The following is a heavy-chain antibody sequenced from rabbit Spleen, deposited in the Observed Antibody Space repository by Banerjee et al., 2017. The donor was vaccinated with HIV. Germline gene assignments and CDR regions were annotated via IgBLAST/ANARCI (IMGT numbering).Heavy chain of an antibody. CDR1: GFDFSSYG. J-gene: IGHJ3*01. Sequence: QEQLVESGGGLVQPGGSLKLSCKASGFDFSSYGVSWVRQAPGKGLEWIGYIEPIFGSTYYASWVNGRFTISSHNAQNTLYLQLNSLTAADTATYICARDLVTGVIGWNFGWWGQGTLVTVS. CDR2: IEPIFGST. D-gene: IGHD5-1*01. V-gene: IGHV1S47*01. CDR3: ARDLVTGVIGWNFGW.